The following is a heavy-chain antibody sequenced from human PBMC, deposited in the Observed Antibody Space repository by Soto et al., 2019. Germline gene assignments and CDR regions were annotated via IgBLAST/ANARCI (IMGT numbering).Heavy chain of an antibody. CDR1: GFTFDDYT. Sequence: GGSLRLSCAASGFTFDDYTMNWVRQPPGKGLEWVSLITWDRGSIYYADSVRGRFTISRDNSKNSLYLQMNSLRTEDTALYYCAKADHTGIAAPLGHWGQGTLVTVSS. V-gene: IGHV3-43*01. J-gene: IGHJ4*02. D-gene: IGHD6-25*01. CDR2: ITWDRGSI. CDR3: AKADHTGIAAPLGH.